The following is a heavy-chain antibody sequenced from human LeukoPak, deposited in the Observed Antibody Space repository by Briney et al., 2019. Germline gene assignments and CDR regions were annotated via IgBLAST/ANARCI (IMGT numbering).Heavy chain of an antibody. Sequence: ASVKVSCKASGYTFTNYGITWVRQAPGQGLEWMGWIGTYSGNTHYVQKFQGRVTMTTDTSTSTAYMELRSLRSDDTTVYYCARLGAYFDDSSGYPSDYWGQGTLVIVSS. V-gene: IGHV1-18*01. CDR1: GYTFTNYG. CDR3: ARLGAYFDDSSGYPSDY. CDR2: IGTYSGNT. J-gene: IGHJ4*02. D-gene: IGHD3-22*01.